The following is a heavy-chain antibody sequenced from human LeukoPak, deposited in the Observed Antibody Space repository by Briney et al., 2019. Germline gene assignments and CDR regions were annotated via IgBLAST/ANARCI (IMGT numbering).Heavy chain of an antibody. V-gene: IGHV3-30*18. CDR2: ISYDGPNR. J-gene: IGHJ4*02. D-gene: IGHD5-18*01. CDR1: GFTFSSYG. CDR3: AKEKLQSGYSFLNAY. Sequence: GGSLRLSCAASGFTFSSYGMHWARQAPGKGLEWVAVISYDGPNRYYADSVKGRFTISRDDSKDTLHLQMSSLRAEDTAVYYCAKEKLQSGYSFLNAYWGQGTLVTVSS.